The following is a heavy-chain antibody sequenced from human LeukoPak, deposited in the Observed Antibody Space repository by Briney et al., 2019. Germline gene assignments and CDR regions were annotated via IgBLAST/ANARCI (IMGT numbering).Heavy chain of an antibody. CDR2: ISAYNGNT. CDR3: AREREGFGEFPFDY. V-gene: IGHV1-18*04. D-gene: IGHD3-10*01. Sequence: ASVKVSCKASGYTFTSYGISWVRQAPGQGLEWMGWISAYNGNTNYAQKLQGRVTMTTGTSTSTAYMELRSLRSGDTAVYYCAREREGFGEFPFDYWGQGTLVTVSS. J-gene: IGHJ4*02. CDR1: GYTFTSYG.